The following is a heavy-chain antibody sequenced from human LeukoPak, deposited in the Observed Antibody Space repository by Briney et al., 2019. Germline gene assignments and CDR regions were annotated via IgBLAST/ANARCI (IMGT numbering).Heavy chain of an antibody. J-gene: IGHJ6*03. CDR1: GFIFSSYA. CDR2: ISGSGGST. CDR3: ASRGCSGGSCYGYYYYYMDV. V-gene: IGHV3-23*01. D-gene: IGHD2-15*01. Sequence: PGGSLRLSCAASGFIFSSYAMSWVRQAPGKGLEWVSTISGSGGSTYYADSVKGRFTISRDNSKNTVYLQMNSLRAEDTAVYYCASRGCSGGSCYGYYYYYMDVWGKGTTVTVSS.